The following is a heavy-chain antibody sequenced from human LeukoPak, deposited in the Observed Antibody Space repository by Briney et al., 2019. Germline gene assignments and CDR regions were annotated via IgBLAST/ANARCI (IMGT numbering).Heavy chain of an antibody. Sequence: PGGSLRLSCAASGFTFSRYGMHWVRQAPGKGLEWVAFIRYDGSDKSYADSVKGRFTIPRDNSKNTLYLQMNSLRAEDTAMYYCAKIGAVAGHFDYWGQGTLVTVSS. D-gene: IGHD6-19*01. V-gene: IGHV3-30*02. CDR1: GFTFSRYG. CDR3: AKIGAVAGHFDY. CDR2: IRYDGSDK. J-gene: IGHJ4*02.